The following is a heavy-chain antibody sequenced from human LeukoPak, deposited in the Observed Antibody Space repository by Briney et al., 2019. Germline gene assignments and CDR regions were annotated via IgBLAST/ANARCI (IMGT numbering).Heavy chain of an antibody. Sequence: SETLSLTCTVSGGSISSSSYYWGWIRQPPGKGLEWIGSIYHSGNTYYNPSLKSRVTMSVDTSKNQFSLNLTSVTAADTAVYYCARVSTDGSGYYDREYWGQGTLVTVSS. CDR1: GGSISSSSYY. J-gene: IGHJ4*02. V-gene: IGHV4-39*07. CDR2: IYHSGNT. CDR3: ARVSTDGSGYYDREY. D-gene: IGHD3-22*01.